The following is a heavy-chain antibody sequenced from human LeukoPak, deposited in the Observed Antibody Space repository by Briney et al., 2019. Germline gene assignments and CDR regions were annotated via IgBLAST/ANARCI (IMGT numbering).Heavy chain of an antibody. CDR2: IFSSGST. Sequence: SETPSLTCTVSGGSINNYYWSWIRQPAGKGLEWIGRIFSSGSTVYHPSLKSRVTMSVDTSRNSFSLKLTSVTAADTAVYYCARGRAVTTGDDYWGQGTLVTVSS. CDR3: ARGRAVTTGDDY. CDR1: GGSINNYY. V-gene: IGHV4-4*07. J-gene: IGHJ4*02. D-gene: IGHD4-17*01.